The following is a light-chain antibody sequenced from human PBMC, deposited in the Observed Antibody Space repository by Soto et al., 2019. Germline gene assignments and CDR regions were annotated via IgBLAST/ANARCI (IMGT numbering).Light chain of an antibody. J-gene: IGLJ3*02. Sequence: QSVLTQPPSASGSPGQSVTISCTGISSDVGGYNYVSWYQQHPGKAPKLMIYEVSKRPSGVPDRFSGSKSGNTASLTVSGLQAEDEADYYCSSYAGSNNFWVFGGGTKLTVL. CDR3: SSYAGSNNFWV. V-gene: IGLV2-8*01. CDR2: EVS. CDR1: SSDVGGYNY.